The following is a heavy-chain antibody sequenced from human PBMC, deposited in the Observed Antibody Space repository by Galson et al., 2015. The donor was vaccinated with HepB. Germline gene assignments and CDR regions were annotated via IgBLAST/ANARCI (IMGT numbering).Heavy chain of an antibody. J-gene: IGHJ6*02. Sequence: SVKVSCKASGYTFTSYAMHWVRQAPGQRLEWMGWINAGNGNTKYSQKFQGRVTITRDTSASTAYMELSSLRSEDTAVYYCARGGRDIAVVHDYGMDVWGQGTTVTVSS. CDR1: GYTFTSYA. CDR3: ARGGRDIAVVHDYGMDV. V-gene: IGHV1-3*01. D-gene: IGHD6-19*01. CDR2: INAGNGNT.